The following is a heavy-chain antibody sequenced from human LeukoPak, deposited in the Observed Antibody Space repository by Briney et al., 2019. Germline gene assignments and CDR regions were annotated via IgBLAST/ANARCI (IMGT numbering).Heavy chain of an antibody. Sequence: ASVKVSCKASGYSFTTYAMNWLRQAPGQGLEWMGWINPNTGDPTYAPGFTGRFVFSLDTSVSTAYLQISGLKADDTAVYYCARAYQPLGGLSLPDYWGQGTLVSVSS. J-gene: IGHJ4*02. D-gene: IGHD3-16*02. CDR3: ARAYQPLGGLSLPDY. V-gene: IGHV7-4-1*02. CDR2: INPNTGDP. CDR1: GYSFTTYA.